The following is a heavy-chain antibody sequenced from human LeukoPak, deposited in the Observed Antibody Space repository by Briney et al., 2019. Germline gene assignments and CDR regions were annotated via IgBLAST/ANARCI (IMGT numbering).Heavy chain of an antibody. CDR2: IGTAGDT. D-gene: IGHD5-24*01. J-gene: IGHJ4*02. CDR3: GRGAGKGGYNEDYFDY. Sequence: GGSLRLSCAGSGFTFSNYDMHWVRQSTGKGLEWVAGIGTAGDTHYPGAVKCRLIISRENAKNSLYLQMNSLRAGDTAVYYCGRGAGKGGYNEDYFDYWGQGVLVTVSS. V-gene: IGHV3-13*04. CDR1: GFTFSNYD.